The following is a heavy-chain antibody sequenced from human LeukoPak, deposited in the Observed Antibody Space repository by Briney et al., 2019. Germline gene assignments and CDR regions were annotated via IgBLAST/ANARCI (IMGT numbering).Heavy chain of an antibody. Sequence: GGSLRLSCAAPGFTFSGYVIAWVRRASGRGLDWVSTINYDGTVSYYRDSVKGRFTIFRDSPKNTLYLQMNRLRADDTAIYYCAKDHGQGWFPSWGQGTLVTVSS. CDR2: INYDGTVS. J-gene: IGHJ4*02. V-gene: IGHV3-23*01. CDR1: GFTFSGYV. CDR3: AKDHGQGWFPS. D-gene: IGHD3-10*01.